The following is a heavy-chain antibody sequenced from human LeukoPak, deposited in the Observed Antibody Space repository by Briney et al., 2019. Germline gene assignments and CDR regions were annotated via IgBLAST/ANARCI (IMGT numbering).Heavy chain of an antibody. V-gene: IGHV4-34*01. Sequence: NSSETLSLTCAVYGGSFSGYYWSWIRQPPGKGLEWIGEINHSGSTNYNPSPKSRVTISVDTSKNQFSLKLSSVTAADTAVYYCACGTVKNPRGYFDYWGQGTLVTVSS. CDR1: GGSFSGYY. CDR3: ACGTVKNPRGYFDY. J-gene: IGHJ4*02. D-gene: IGHD4-17*01. CDR2: INHSGST.